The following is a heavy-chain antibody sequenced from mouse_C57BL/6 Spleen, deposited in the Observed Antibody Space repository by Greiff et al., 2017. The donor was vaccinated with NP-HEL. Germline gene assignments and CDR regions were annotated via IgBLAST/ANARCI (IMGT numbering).Heavy chain of an antibody. D-gene: IGHD2-4*01. CDR1: GYTFTGYW. J-gene: IGHJ4*01. V-gene: IGHV1-9*01. Sequence: VQLQESGAELMKPGASVKLSCKATGYTFTGYWIEWVKQRPGHGLEWIGEILPGSGSTNYNEKFKGKATFTADTSSNTAYMQLSSLTTEDSAIYYCARGGGYDYDGDYYAMDYWGQGTSVTVSS. CDR2: ILPGSGST. CDR3: ARGGGYDYDGDYYAMDY.